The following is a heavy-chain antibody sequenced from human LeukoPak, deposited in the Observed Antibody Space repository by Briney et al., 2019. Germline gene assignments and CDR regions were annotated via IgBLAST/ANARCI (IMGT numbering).Heavy chain of an antibody. Sequence: GGSLRLSCAVSGLTFSNFKMNWVRQAPGKGLEWVSYISDSGRTTFYADSVKGRFTISRDNAKNSLYLQMSSLRVEDTAVYYCAKAPGTLADPYYFDYWGQGALVTVSS. V-gene: IGHV3-48*03. CDR3: AKAPGTLADPYYFDY. D-gene: IGHD3-10*01. J-gene: IGHJ4*02. CDR2: ISDSGRTT. CDR1: GLTFSNFK.